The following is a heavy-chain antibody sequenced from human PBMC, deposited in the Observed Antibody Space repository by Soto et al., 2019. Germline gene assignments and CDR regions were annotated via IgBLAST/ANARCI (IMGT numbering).Heavy chain of an antibody. D-gene: IGHD6-13*01. V-gene: IGHV3-73*01. CDR2: IRSKANNYTT. Sequence: GGSLRLSCAVSGFMFSDSAIHWVRQASGKGLEWVGRIRSKANNYTTGYAASLKGRFTISRDDSKNTAFLHMNSLRTEDTALYFCTTGLIAAAGTNLDYWGQGTLVTVSS. J-gene: IGHJ4*02. CDR1: GFMFSDSA. CDR3: TTGLIAAAGTNLDY.